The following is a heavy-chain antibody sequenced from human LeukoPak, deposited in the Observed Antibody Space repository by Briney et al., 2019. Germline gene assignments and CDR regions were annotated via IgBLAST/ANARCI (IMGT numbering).Heavy chain of an antibody. CDR3: ASDGTGKYCSGGSCYRYYYYMDV. D-gene: IGHD2-15*01. J-gene: IGHJ6*03. CDR1: GYTFTGYY. Sequence: ASVKVSCKTSGYTFTGYYMHWVRQAREQGLEWMGWINPNSGGTNYAQKFQGRVTMTRDTPISTVYMELRWLKSDDSAVYYCASDGTGKYCSGGSCYRYYYYMDVWGKGTTVTVSS. CDR2: INPNSGGT. V-gene: IGHV1-2*02.